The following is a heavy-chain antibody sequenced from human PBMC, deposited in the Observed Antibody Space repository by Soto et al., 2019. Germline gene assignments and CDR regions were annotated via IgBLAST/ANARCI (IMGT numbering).Heavy chain of an antibody. CDR3: ARDIYYDILTGYGDDAFDI. J-gene: IGHJ3*02. V-gene: IGHV4-4*07. CDR2: IYTSGST. CDR1: GGSISSYY. Sequence: QVQLQESGPGLVKPSETLSLTCTVSGGSISSYYWSWIRQPAGKGLEWIGRIYTSGSTNYNPSLKSRVTMSVDTSKNQFSLKLSSVTAADTAVYYCARDIYYDILTGYGDDAFDIWGQGTMVTVSS. D-gene: IGHD3-9*01.